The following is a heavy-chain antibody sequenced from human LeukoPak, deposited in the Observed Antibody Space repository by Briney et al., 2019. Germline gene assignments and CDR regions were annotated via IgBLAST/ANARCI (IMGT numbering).Heavy chain of an antibody. J-gene: IGHJ4*02. CDR1: GFTFTGYY. V-gene: IGHV1-2*02. CDR3: ARERNYVLFY. CDR2: INPNSGGT. D-gene: IGHD1-7*01. Sequence: GASVKVSCKASGFTFTGYYMHWVRQAPGQGLEWVGWINPNSGGTNYAQKFQGRVTMTRDTSISTAYMELSRLSSDDTAVYYCARERNYVLFYWGQGTLVTVSS.